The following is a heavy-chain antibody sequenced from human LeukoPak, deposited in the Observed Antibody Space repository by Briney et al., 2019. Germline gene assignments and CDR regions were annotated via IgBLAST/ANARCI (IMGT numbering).Heavy chain of an antibody. Sequence: PSVKVSCKASGYTFTSYGISWVRQAPGQGLEWMGWIGAYNGNTNYAQKLQGRVTMTTDTSTSTAYMELRSLRSDDTAVYYCAAEGDYGSYYYYGMDVWGQGTTVTVSS. CDR2: IGAYNGNT. V-gene: IGHV1-18*01. J-gene: IGHJ6*02. CDR3: AAEGDYGSYYYYGMDV. D-gene: IGHD4-17*01. CDR1: GYTFTSYG.